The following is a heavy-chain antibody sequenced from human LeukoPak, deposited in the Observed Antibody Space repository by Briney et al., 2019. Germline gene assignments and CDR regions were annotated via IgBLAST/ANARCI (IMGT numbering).Heavy chain of an antibody. D-gene: IGHD3-10*01. J-gene: IGHJ4*02. CDR1: GLTFTSYA. Sequence: GGSLRLSCAASGLTFTSYAMSWVRQAPGKGLEWVSGISGSGDSTFYADSVKGRFTISRDNSKNTLYLQMNSLRAEDTAVYYCAKDRGYFGSGGYYFDYWGQGTLVTVSS. CDR2: ISGSGDST. CDR3: AKDRGYFGSGGYYFDY. V-gene: IGHV3-23*01.